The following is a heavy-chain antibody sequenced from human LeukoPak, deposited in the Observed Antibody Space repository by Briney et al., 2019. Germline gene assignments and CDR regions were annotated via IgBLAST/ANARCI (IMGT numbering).Heavy chain of an antibody. CDR3: AKDLKVGFGRFGPCDY. J-gene: IGHJ4*02. CDR1: GFTFSSYG. CDR2: ISGSGGST. Sequence: GGTLRLSCAASGFTFSSYGMSWVRQAPGKGLEWVSAISGSGGSTYYADSVKGRFTISRDNSKNTLYLQMNSLRAEDTAVYYCAKDLKVGFGRFGPCDYWGQGTLVTVSS. V-gene: IGHV3-23*01. D-gene: IGHD3-10*01.